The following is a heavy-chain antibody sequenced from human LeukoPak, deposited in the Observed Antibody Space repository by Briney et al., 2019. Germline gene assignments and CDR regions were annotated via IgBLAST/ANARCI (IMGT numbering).Heavy chain of an antibody. CDR3: ARQEWLSRHIGY. CDR1: GGSISSSY. D-gene: IGHD6-19*01. CDR2: IYYSGST. J-gene: IGHJ4*02. V-gene: IGHV4-59*08. Sequence: ASETLSLTCTVSGGSISSSYWSWIRQPPGKGLEWIGYIYYSGSTNYNPSLKSRVTISVDTSKNQFSLKLSSVTAADTAVYYCARQEWLSRHIGYWGQGTLVTVSS.